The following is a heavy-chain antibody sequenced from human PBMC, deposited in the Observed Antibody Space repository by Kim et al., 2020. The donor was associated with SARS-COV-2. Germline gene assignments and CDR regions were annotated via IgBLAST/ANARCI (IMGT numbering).Heavy chain of an antibody. D-gene: IGHD2-15*01. J-gene: IGHJ4*02. Sequence: SVKGRFTISRDNSKNTLYLQMNNLRAEDTAVYYCAKERRKYCSGGSCHLEYWGQGTLVTVSS. V-gene: IGHV3-33*06. CDR3: AKERRKYCSGGSCHLEY.